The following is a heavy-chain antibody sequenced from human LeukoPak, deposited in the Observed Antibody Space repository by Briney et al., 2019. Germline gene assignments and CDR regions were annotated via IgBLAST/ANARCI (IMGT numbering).Heavy chain of an antibody. Sequence: SETLSLTCTVSGGSVNSGSYYWNWIRQPPGKGLEWIGYIYYSGSTNYNPSLKSRVTISVDTSKNQFSLKLSSVTAADTAVYYCARAAYSGSYHSDYWGQRTLVTVSS. D-gene: IGHD1-26*01. V-gene: IGHV4-61*01. J-gene: IGHJ4*02. CDR2: IYYSGST. CDR1: GGSVNSGSYY. CDR3: ARAAYSGSYHSDY.